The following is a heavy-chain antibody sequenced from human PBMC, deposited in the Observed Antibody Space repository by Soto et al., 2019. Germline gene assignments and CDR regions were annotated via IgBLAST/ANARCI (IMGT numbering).Heavy chain of an antibody. J-gene: IGHJ5*02. CDR2: IYYSGST. CDR3: ARGGLNWNYFITPWFDP. D-gene: IGHD1-7*01. CDR1: GGSISSYY. V-gene: IGHV4-59*01. Sequence: PSETLSLTCTVSGGSISSYYWSWIRQPPGKGLEWIGYIYYSGSTNYNPSLKSRVTISVDTSKNQFSLKLSSVTAADTAVYYCARGGLNWNYFITPWFDPWGQGTLVTVSS.